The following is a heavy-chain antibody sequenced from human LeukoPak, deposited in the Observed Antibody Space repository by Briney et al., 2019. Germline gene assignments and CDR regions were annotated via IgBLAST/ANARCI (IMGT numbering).Heavy chain of an antibody. J-gene: IGHJ4*02. CDR1: GFTFSGYA. CDR3: ATNGPGIAVAGYVDY. CDR2: ISYDGSTE. D-gene: IGHD6-19*01. V-gene: IGHV3-30-3*01. Sequence: GGSLRLSCAASGFTFSGYAMHWVRQAPGKGLEGVAVISYDGSTEYYADSVKGRFTISRDNSKTTLYLQMNSLRAEDAAVYYCATNGPGIAVAGYVDYWGQGTLVTVSS.